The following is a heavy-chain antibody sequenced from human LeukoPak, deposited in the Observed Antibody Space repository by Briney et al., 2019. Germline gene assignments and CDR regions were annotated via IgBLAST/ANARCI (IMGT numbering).Heavy chain of an antibody. CDR2: INHSGST. CDR1: GGSFSGYY. J-gene: IGHJ4*02. CDR3: ARGLRGYSYGARRDDY. V-gene: IGHV4-34*01. D-gene: IGHD5-18*01. Sequence: SETLSLTCAVYGGSFSGYYWSWTRQPPGKGLEWIGEINHSGSTNYNPSLKSRVTISVDTSKNQFSLKLSSVTAADTAVYYCARGLRGYSYGARRDDYWGQGTLVTVSS.